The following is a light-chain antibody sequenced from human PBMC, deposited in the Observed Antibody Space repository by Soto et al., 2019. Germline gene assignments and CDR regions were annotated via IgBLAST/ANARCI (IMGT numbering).Light chain of an antibody. Sequence: EIVLTQSPGTLSLSPGERATLSCRASQSVSSNYIAWYQQKSGQAPRLLIYGVSSRATGIPDRFSGSGSGTDFTLAISRLEPEDFAVYYCQHYGNSPGTFGQGTRVDI. CDR2: GVS. J-gene: IGKJ1*01. V-gene: IGKV3-20*01. CDR1: QSVSSNY. CDR3: QHYGNSPGT.